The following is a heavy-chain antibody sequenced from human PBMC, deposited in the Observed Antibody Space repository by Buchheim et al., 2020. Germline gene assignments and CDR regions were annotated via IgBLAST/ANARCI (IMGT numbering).Heavy chain of an antibody. CDR1: GGPISSGDYY. D-gene: IGHD3-3*01. Sequence: QVQLQESGPGLVKPSQTLSLTCTVSGGPISSGDYYWCWIRQPPGKGLEWLGYIYYSGRTYYNPSLTSRVTISVDTSKNQFSLKLSSVTAADTAVYYCARDPIFGVVSFGYWGQGTL. V-gene: IGHV4-30-4*01. CDR3: ARDPIFGVVSFGY. CDR2: IYYSGRT. J-gene: IGHJ4*02.